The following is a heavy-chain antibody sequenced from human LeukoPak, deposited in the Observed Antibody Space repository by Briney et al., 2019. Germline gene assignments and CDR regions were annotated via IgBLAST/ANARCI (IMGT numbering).Heavy chain of an antibody. Sequence: SVKVSCKASGGTFSSYAISWVRQAPGQGLEWMGRIIPILGIANYAQKFQGRVTITADKSTSTAYMELSSLRSEDTAVYYCARDNDIVVAPAAMSGWFDPWGQGTLVTVSS. CDR2: IIPILGIA. J-gene: IGHJ5*02. D-gene: IGHD2-2*01. CDR1: GGTFSSYA. CDR3: ARDNDIVVAPAAMSGWFDP. V-gene: IGHV1-69*04.